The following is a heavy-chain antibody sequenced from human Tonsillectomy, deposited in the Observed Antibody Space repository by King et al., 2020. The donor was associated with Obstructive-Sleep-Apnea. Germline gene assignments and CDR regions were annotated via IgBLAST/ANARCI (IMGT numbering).Heavy chain of an antibody. CDR1: GFSFSSYW. Sequence: VQLVESGGGLVQPGGSLRLSCAASGFSFSSYWMSWVRQAPGKGLEWVSNIRQDGSEKYYVDSVKGRFTISRDNAKNSLHLQMNTLRAEDTAVYYCARGVHIMIREGVTHYFDYWGQGTLVTVSS. CDR3: ARGVHIMIREGVTHYFDY. V-gene: IGHV3-7*03. CDR2: IRQDGSEK. J-gene: IGHJ4*02. D-gene: IGHD3-16*01.